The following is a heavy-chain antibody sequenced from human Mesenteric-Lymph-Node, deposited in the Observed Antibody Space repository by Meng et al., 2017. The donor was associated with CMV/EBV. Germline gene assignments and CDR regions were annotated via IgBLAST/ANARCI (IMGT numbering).Heavy chain of an antibody. V-gene: IGHV3-66*02. Sequence: GESLKISCAVSGINVSGNYMSWVRQAPGKGLEWVSVHYTGDTTQYADSVKGRFTISRDNSKNTLYLQLSSLRADDMAVYYCARDSYNGLVPAAIDYWGQGTLVTVSS. D-gene: IGHD2-2*01. J-gene: IGHJ4*02. CDR3: ARDSYNGLVPAAIDY. CDR2: HYTGDTT. CDR1: GINVSGNY.